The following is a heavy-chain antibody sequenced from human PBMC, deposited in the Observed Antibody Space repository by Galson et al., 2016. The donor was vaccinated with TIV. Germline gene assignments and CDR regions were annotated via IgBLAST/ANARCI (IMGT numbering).Heavy chain of an antibody. V-gene: IGHV1-69*13. CDR3: AKDRNTEMDTYYWYYGMDV. CDR2: IIPLFSTA. Sequence: SVKVSCKASGGSFSSYVISWVRQAPGQGLEWMGGIIPLFSTANYAQKFQGRVTITANESTSTAYMELSSLRSEDTAIYYCAKDRNTEMDTYYWYYGMDVWGQGTTVTVSS. D-gene: IGHD5-24*01. J-gene: IGHJ6*02. CDR1: GGSFSSYV.